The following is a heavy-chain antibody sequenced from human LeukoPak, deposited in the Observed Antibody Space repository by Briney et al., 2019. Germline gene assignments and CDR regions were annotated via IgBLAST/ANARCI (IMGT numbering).Heavy chain of an antibody. CDR1: GYTFTGYY. CDR2: INPNSGGT. J-gene: IGHJ4*02. V-gene: IGHV1-2*02. CDR3: ARDQNYDFWSGYTAGFDY. Sequence: ASVKVSCMASGYTFTGYYMHWVRQAPGQGLEWMGWINPNSGGTNYAQKFQGRVTMTRDTSISTAYMELSRLRSDDTAVYYCARDQNYDFWSGYTAGFDYWGQGTLVTVSS. D-gene: IGHD3-3*01.